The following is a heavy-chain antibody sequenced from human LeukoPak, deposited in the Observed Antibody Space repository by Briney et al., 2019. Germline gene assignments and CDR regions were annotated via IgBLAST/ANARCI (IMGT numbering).Heavy chain of an antibody. D-gene: IGHD2-15*01. CDR1: GYAFTSYG. V-gene: IGHV1-18*01. Sequence: ASVKVSCKASGYAFTSYGISWVRQAPGQGLEWMGWISAYNGNTNYAPKLQGRVTMTTDTSTSTAYMELRSLRSDDTAVYYCARENCSGGSCYSLSLTPVFHVFDIWGQGTMVTVSS. J-gene: IGHJ3*02. CDR2: ISAYNGNT. CDR3: ARENCSGGSCYSLSLTPVFHVFDI.